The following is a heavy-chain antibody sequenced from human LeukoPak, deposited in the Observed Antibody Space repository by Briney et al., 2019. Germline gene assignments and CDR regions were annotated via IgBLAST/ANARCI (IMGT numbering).Heavy chain of an antibody. CDR2: IYYSGST. CDR1: GGSIGSGGYY. D-gene: IGHD3-10*01. V-gene: IGHV4-31*03. CDR3: ARGTTMVRGVSHFDY. J-gene: IGHJ4*02. Sequence: SETLSLTCTVSGGSIGSGGYYWSWIRQHPGKGLEWIGYIYYSGSTYYNPSLKSRVTISVDTSKNQFSLKLSSVTAADTAVYYCARGTTMVRGVSHFDYWGQGTLVTVSS.